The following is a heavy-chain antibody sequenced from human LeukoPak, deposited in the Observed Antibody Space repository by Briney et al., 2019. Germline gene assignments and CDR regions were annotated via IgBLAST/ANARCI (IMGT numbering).Heavy chain of an antibody. CDR3: AREGGRNLGEYWFDP. Sequence: ASVKVSCKASGFTFTAYDIHWVRQAPAQGLEWMGQINPNSGGTEYTHNFHGRVSTTRDTSISTVYMELARLTSDDTAVYYCAREGGRNLGEYWFDPWGQGTLVTVSS. J-gene: IGHJ5*02. CDR1: GFTFTAYD. D-gene: IGHD3-16*01. CDR2: INPNSGGT. V-gene: IGHV1-2*06.